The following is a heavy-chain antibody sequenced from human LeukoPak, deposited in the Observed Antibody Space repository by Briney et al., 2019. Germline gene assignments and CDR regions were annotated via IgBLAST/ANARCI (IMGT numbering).Heavy chain of an antibody. D-gene: IGHD1-26*01. Sequence: GGSLRLSCAASGFTFSSYAMHWVRQAPGKGLEWVAVISYDGSNKYYADSVKGRFTISRDNSKNTLYLQMNSLRAEDTAVYYCARDRSGYTRIVGATLLYWGQGTLVTVSS. J-gene: IGHJ4*02. CDR2: ISYDGSNK. V-gene: IGHV3-30-3*01. CDR3: ARDRSGYTRIVGATLLY. CDR1: GFTFSSYA.